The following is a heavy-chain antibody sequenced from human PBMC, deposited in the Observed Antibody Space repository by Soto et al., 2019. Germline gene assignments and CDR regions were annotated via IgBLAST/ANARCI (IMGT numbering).Heavy chain of an antibody. V-gene: IGHV3-11*04. CDR1: GSTYSDYF. CDR3: ARDPEPYYYDREGAFDI. CDR2: IGRSGSPI. Sequence: PGGSLRLSCAASGSTYSDYFMNWIRQAPGKGLEWLAYIGRSGSPIYYADSVKGRFTISRDNAKNSLYLQMNSLRAEDTAVYYCARDPEPYYYDREGAFDIWGQGTMVTVSS. D-gene: IGHD3-22*01. J-gene: IGHJ3*02.